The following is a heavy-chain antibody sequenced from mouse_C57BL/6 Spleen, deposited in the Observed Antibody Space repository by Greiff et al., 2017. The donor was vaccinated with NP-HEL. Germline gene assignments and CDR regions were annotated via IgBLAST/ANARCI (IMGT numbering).Heavy chain of an antibody. CDR1: GYTFTSYW. V-gene: IGHV1-64*01. CDR2: IHPNSGST. Sequence: QVQLQQPGAELVKPGASVKLSCKASGYTFTSYWMHWVKQRPGQGLEWIGMIHPNSGSTNYNEKFKSKATLTVDKSSSTAYMQLSSLTSEDSAVYYCARRDSSGEYYFDYWGQGTTLTVSS. D-gene: IGHD3-2*02. CDR3: ARRDSSGEYYFDY. J-gene: IGHJ2*01.